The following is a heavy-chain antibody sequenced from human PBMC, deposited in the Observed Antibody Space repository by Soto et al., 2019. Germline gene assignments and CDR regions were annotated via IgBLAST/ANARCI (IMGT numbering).Heavy chain of an antibody. CDR2: INAGNGNT. V-gene: IGHV1-3*01. CDR1: GYTFTSYA. J-gene: IGHJ3*02. CDR3: ARPAGYCTNGVCYKSLGAFDI. D-gene: IGHD2-8*01. Sequence: ASVKVSCKASGYTFTSYAMHWVRQAPGQRLEWMGWINAGNGNTKYSQKFQGRVTITRDTSASTAYMELSSLRSEDTAVYYCARPAGYCTNGVCYKSLGAFDIWGQGTMVTV.